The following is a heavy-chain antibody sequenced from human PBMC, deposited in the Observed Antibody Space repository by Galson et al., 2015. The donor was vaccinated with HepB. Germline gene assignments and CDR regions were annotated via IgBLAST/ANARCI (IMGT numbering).Heavy chain of an antibody. V-gene: IGHV3-66*01. Sequence: SLRLSCAASGFTVSSNYMSWVRQAPGKGLEWVSVIYSGGSTYYADSVKGRFTISRDNSKNTLYLQMNSLRAEDTAVYYCAGAGGDYGDYVPCYWGQGTLVTVSS. CDR2: IYSGGST. J-gene: IGHJ4*02. CDR3: AGAGGDYGDYVPCY. CDR1: GFTVSSNY. D-gene: IGHD4-17*01.